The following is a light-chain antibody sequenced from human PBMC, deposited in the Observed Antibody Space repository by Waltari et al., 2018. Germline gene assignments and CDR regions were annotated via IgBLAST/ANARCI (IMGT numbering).Light chain of an antibody. V-gene: IGKV3-11*01. CDR2: DAS. J-gene: IGKJ2*01. CDR3: QQRSNWPPYT. Sequence: EIVLTQYPATLSLSPGERATLSCRASQSVSSYLAWYHHKPGQAPRLLIYDASNRATGIPARFSGSGSGTDFTLTISSLEPEDFAVYYCQQRSNWPPYTFGQGTKLEIK. CDR1: QSVSSY.